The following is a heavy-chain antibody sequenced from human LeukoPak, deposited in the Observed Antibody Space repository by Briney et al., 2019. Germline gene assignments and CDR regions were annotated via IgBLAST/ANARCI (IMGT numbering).Heavy chain of an antibody. J-gene: IGHJ4*02. D-gene: IGHD3-22*01. Sequence: SETLSLTCTVSGGSISSGGYYWSWIRQYPGKGLEWIGYIYYSGSTYYNPSLKSRVTISVDTSKNQFSLKLSSVTAADTAVYYCARGNYYDSTFDYWGQGTLVTVSS. CDR2: IYYSGST. V-gene: IGHV4-31*03. CDR3: ARGNYYDSTFDY. CDR1: GGSISSGGYY.